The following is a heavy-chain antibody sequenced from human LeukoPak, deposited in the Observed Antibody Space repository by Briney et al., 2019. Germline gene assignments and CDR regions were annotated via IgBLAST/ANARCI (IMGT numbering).Heavy chain of an antibody. CDR3: ARDLTVRCSGGSCYSAFDY. CDR2: IKQDGSEK. V-gene: IGHV3-7*01. CDR1: GFTFSSYW. Sequence: RGSLRLSCAASGFTFSSYWMSWVRQAPGKGLEWVANIKQDGSEKYYVDSVKGRFTISRDNAKNSLYLQMNSLRAEDTAVYYCARDLTVRCSGGSCYSAFDYWGQGTLVTVSS. J-gene: IGHJ4*02. D-gene: IGHD2-15*01.